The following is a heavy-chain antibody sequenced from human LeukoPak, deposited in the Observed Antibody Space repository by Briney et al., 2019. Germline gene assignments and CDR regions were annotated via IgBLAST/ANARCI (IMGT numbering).Heavy chain of an antibody. Sequence: ASVKVSCKASGYTFTGYYMHWVRQAPGQGLEWMGWINPNSGGTNYAQKFQGRVTMTRDTSISTAYMELSRLRSDDTAVYYCARGVGMVRGVIITEGFDYWGQGTLVTVSS. CDR2: INPNSGGT. J-gene: IGHJ4*02. D-gene: IGHD3-10*01. V-gene: IGHV1-2*02. CDR3: ARGVGMVRGVIITEGFDY. CDR1: GYTFTGYY.